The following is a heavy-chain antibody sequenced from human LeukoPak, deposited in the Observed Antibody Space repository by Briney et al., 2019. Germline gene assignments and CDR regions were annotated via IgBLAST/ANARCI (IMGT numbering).Heavy chain of an antibody. Sequence: ASVKVSCKASGYTFTSYYMHWVRQAPGQGLEWMGIINPSGGSTSYAQKFQGRVTMTRDTSTSTVYMELSSLRSEDTAVYYCAHEGYYYDSSGYYFDYWGQGTLVTVSS. CDR1: GYTFTSYY. D-gene: IGHD3-22*01. CDR2: INPSGGST. CDR3: AHEGYYYDSSGYYFDY. J-gene: IGHJ4*02. V-gene: IGHV1-46*01.